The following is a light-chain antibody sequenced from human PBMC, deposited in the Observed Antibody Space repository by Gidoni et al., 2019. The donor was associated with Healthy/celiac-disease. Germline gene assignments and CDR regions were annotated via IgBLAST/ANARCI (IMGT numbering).Light chain of an antibody. Sequence: ELVLTQSPATLSLSPGERATLSCRASQRVSSYLAWYQQKPGQAPRLLIYDASNRATGIPARFSGSGSGTDFTLTISSLEPEDFAVSYCQQRSNWPRTFGQGTKLEIK. J-gene: IGKJ2*01. CDR1: QRVSSY. V-gene: IGKV3-11*01. CDR3: QQRSNWPRT. CDR2: DAS.